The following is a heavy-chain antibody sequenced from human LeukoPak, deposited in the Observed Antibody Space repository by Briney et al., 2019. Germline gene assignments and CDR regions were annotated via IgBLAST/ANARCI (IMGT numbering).Heavy chain of an antibody. D-gene: IGHD3-22*01. Sequence: ASVKVSCKAAGYTFTGYYMHRVRQAPGQGLEWMGWINPNSGGTNYAQKFQGRVTMTRDTSISTAYMELSRLRSDDTAVYYCARETDYYDSSGYYRTYNWFDPWGQGTLVTVSS. J-gene: IGHJ5*02. CDR3: ARETDYYDSSGYYRTYNWFDP. CDR1: GYTFTGYY. CDR2: INPNSGGT. V-gene: IGHV1-2*02.